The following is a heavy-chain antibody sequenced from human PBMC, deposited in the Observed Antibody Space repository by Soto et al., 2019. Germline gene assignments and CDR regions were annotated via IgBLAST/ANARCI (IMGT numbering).Heavy chain of an antibody. J-gene: IGHJ6*02. CDR2: INPNSGGT. V-gene: IGHV1-2*02. CDR1: GYTFTGYY. Sequence: GASVKVSCKASGYTFTGYYMHWVRQAPGQGLEWMGWINPNSGGTNYAQKSQGRVTMTRDTSISTAYMEMSRLRSDDTAVYYCAITHPGYSSRWVYYYGMDVWGQGTTVTVSS. D-gene: IGHD6-13*01. CDR3: AITHPGYSSRWVYYYGMDV.